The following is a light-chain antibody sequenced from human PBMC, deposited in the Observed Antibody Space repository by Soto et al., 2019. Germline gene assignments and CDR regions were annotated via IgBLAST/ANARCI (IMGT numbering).Light chain of an antibody. CDR1: QSISMY. J-gene: IGKJ4*01. Sequence: DIEMTQSPSSLSASVGDRVTITCRASQSISMYLNWYQQKPGKAPKVLIYDASNLESGVPSRFSGSGSGTEFTLTISSLQPDDSATYYCQQYNSWQLTFGGGTKVDIK. CDR3: QQYNSWQLT. CDR2: DAS. V-gene: IGKV1-5*01.